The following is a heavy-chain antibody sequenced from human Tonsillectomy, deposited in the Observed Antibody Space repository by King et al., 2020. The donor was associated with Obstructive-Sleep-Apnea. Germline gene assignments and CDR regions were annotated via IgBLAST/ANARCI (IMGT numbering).Heavy chain of an antibody. J-gene: IGHJ4*02. CDR3: ARVDYGGNNFKIDY. V-gene: IGHV4-34*01. CDR2: INHSGIT. CDR1: GGSFSGYY. Sequence: VQLQQWGAGLLKPSETLSLTCAVYGGSFSGYYWSWIRQPPGKGLEWIGEINHSGITNSNPSLKSRVTISVDTSKNQFSLQLSSVTAADTAVYYCARVDYGGNNFKIDYWGQGTLVTVSS. D-gene: IGHD4-23*01.